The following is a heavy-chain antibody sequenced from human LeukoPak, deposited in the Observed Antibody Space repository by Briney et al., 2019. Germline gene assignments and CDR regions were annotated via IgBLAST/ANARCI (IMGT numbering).Heavy chain of an antibody. D-gene: IGHD3-22*01. Sequence: PSETLSLTCAVSGGSISSSNWWSWVRQPPGKGLEWIGEIYHSGSTNYNPSLKSRVTISVDTSKNQFSLKLSSVTAADTAVYYCAASSAYYYDSSGYYWHYWGQGTLVTVSS. J-gene: IGHJ4*02. V-gene: IGHV4-4*02. CDR1: GGSISSSNW. CDR3: AASSAYYYDSSGYYWHY. CDR2: IYHSGST.